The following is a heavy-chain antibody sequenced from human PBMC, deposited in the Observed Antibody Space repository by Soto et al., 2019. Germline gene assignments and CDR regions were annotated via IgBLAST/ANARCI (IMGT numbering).Heavy chain of an antibody. J-gene: IGHJ4*02. D-gene: IGHD1-26*01. CDR3: ALGVTAGVDY. V-gene: IGHV1-8*01. CDR2: MQPSSGRT. CDR1: GYSFTSLD. Sequence: QVQLVQSGAEVREPGASVKVSCKASGYSFTSLDINWVRQTTGQGLEWMGWMQPSSGRTGYAQKFQGRVTMSRDTSINTAYMELSSRTSDDTTFYDCALGVTAGVDYWSQGTLVTVSS.